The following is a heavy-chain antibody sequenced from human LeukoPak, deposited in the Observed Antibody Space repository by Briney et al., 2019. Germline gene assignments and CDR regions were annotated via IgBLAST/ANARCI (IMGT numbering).Heavy chain of an antibody. Sequence: ASVKVSCKASGYTFTGYYMHWVRQAPGQGLEWMGWINPNSGGTNYAQKFQGRVTITRDTSATTVYMELSSLTSEDMAVYYCAKDQDNYYDFSGAAFDIWGQGTMLTVSS. CDR3: AKDQDNYYDFSGAAFDI. CDR1: GYTFTGYY. D-gene: IGHD3-22*01. J-gene: IGHJ3*02. CDR2: INPNSGGT. V-gene: IGHV1-2*02.